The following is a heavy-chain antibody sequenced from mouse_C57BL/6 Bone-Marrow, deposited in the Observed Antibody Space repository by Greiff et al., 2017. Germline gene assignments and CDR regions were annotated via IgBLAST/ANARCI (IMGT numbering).Heavy chain of an antibody. CDR2: IDPNSGGT. J-gene: IGHJ1*03. D-gene: IGHD1-1*01. V-gene: IGHV1-72*01. CDR1: GYTFTSYW. CDR3: AREGRIITTVVGGYFDV. Sequence: QVQLQQPGAELVKPGASVKLSCKASGYTFTSYWMHWVKQRPGRGLEWIGRIDPNSGGTKYNEKFKSKATLTVDKPSSAAYVQLSSLTSEDSAVYYCAREGRIITTVVGGYFDVWGTGTTVTGAS.